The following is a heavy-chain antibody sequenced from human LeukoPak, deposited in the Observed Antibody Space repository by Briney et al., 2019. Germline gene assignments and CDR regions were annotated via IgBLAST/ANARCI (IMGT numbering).Heavy chain of an antibody. CDR1: GYTFTGYY. D-gene: IGHD6-13*01. J-gene: IGHJ5*02. V-gene: IGHV1-2*02. CDR2: INPNSGGT. CDR3: ARDWAAGTVVNWFDP. Sequence: ASVKVSCKASGYTFTGYYIHWVRQAPVQGLEWMGWINPNSGGTSYAQKFQGRVTMTRDTSISTAYMELSSLRSDDTAVYYCARDWAAGTVVNWFDPWGQGTLVTVSS.